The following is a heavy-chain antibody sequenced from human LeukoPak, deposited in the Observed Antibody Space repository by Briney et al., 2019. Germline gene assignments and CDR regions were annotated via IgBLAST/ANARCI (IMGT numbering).Heavy chain of an antibody. CDR2: IIPIFGTA. D-gene: IGHD6-13*01. Sequence: SVKVSCKASGGTFSSYAISWVRQAPGQGLEWMGGIIPIFGTANYAQKFQGRVTITTDESTSTAYMELSSLRSEDTVVYYCARGGGGSSWFVNWFDPWGQGTLVTVSS. CDR3: ARGGGGSSWFVNWFDP. V-gene: IGHV1-69*05. CDR1: GGTFSSYA. J-gene: IGHJ5*02.